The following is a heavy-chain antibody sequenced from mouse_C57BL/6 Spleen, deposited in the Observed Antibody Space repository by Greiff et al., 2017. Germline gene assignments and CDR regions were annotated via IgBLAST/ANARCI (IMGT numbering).Heavy chain of an antibody. D-gene: IGHD1-1*01. CDR3: AVYYYGSPRYVDV. J-gene: IGHJ1*03. CDR1: GYTFTSYW. CDR2: IDPSDSYT. V-gene: IGHV1-69*01. Sequence: QVQLQQPGAELVMPGASVKLSCKASGYTFTSYWMHWVKQRPGQGLEWIGEIDPSDSYTNYNQKFKGKSTLTVDKSSSTAYMQLSSLTSEDSAVYYCAVYYYGSPRYVDVWGTGTTVTVSA.